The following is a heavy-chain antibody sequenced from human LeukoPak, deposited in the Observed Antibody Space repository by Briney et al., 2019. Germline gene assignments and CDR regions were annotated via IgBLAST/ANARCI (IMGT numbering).Heavy chain of an antibody. CDR3: ARVLLWFGDKAHFDY. D-gene: IGHD3-10*01. CDR2: INHSGST. J-gene: IGHJ4*02. CDR1: GGSFSGYY. Sequence: TSETLSLTCAVYGGSFSGYYWSWIRQPPGKGLEWIGEINHSGSTNYNPSLKSRVTISVDTSKNQFSLKLSSVTAADTAVYYCARVLLWFGDKAHFDYWGQGTLVTVSS. V-gene: IGHV4-34*01.